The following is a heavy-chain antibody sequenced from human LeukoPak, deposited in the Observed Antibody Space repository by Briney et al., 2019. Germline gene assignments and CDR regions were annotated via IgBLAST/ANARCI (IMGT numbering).Heavy chain of an antibody. J-gene: IGHJ4*02. V-gene: IGHV4-59*08. CDR1: GGSISSYY. CDR2: IYYSGST. D-gene: IGHD4-17*01. CDR3: ARATTVTTGLDY. Sequence: SETLSLTCTVSGGSISSYYWSWIRQPPGKGLEWIGYIYYSGSTNYNPSLKSRVTISVDTSKNQFSLKLGSVTAADTAVYYCARATTVTTGLDYWGQGTLVTVSS.